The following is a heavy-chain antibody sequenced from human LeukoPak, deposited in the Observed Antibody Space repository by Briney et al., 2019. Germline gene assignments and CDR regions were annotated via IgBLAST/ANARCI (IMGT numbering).Heavy chain of an antibody. CDR2: IKQDGSEK. J-gene: IGHJ3*02. D-gene: IGHD7-27*01. CDR3: ASILLTAAFDI. Sequence: GGSLRLSCAASGFTFSSYWMSWVRQAPGKGLEWVANIKQDGSEKYYVDSVKGRSTISRDNAKNSLYLQMNSLRAEDTAVYYCASILLTAAFDIWGQGTMVTVSS. V-gene: IGHV3-7*01. CDR1: GFTFSSYW.